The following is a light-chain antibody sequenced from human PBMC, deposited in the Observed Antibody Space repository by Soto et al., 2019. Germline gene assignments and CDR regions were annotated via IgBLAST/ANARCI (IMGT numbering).Light chain of an antibody. Sequence: QSVLTHPASVSGSPGHAISISCTGSSSDVGIYNYVSWYQQHPGKVPKLIIYEVSNRPSGVSNRFSGSKSGNTASLTISGLQAEEEADYYCSSYTTSSNWVFGTGTKVTVL. J-gene: IGLJ1*01. CDR3: SSYTTSSNWV. V-gene: IGLV2-14*01. CDR2: EVS. CDR1: SSDVGIYNY.